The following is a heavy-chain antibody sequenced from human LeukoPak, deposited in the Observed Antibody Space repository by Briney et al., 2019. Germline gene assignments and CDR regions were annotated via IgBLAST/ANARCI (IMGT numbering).Heavy chain of an antibody. J-gene: IGHJ4*02. CDR2: ISSSGSTI. CDR3: ARDLGITMIVVGPFDY. Sequence: PGGSLRLSCAASGFTFSNYWMSWVRQAPGKGLEWVSYISSSGSTIYYADSVKGRFTISRDNAKNSLYLQMNSLRAEDTAVYYCARDLGITMIVVGPFDYWGQGTLVTVSS. CDR1: GFTFSNYW. V-gene: IGHV3-48*04. D-gene: IGHD3-22*01.